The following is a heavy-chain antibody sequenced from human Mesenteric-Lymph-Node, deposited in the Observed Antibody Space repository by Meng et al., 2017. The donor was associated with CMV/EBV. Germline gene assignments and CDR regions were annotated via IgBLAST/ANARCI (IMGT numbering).Heavy chain of an antibody. J-gene: IGHJ4*02. D-gene: IGHD4-11*01. V-gene: IGHV4-61*01. CDR3: ARDTVARGVDY. CDR2: IYYSGST. CDR1: SDSTTTNNYY. Sequence: SETLSLTCTVSSDSTTTNNYYWNWIRQPPGKGLEWIGSIYYSGSTSYNPSLKSRVTLSVDLSKNQFSLKLSSVTAADTAIYYCARDTVARGVDYWGQGTLVTVSS.